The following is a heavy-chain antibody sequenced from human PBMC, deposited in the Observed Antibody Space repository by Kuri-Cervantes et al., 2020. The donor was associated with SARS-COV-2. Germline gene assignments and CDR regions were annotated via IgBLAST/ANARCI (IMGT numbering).Heavy chain of an antibody. CDR2: ISYDGSNK. CDR3: ARGNDYGEDFDY. CDR1: GFTFSSYA. Sequence: GESLKISCAASGFTFSSYAMHWVRQAPGKGPEWVAVISYDGSNKYYADSVKGRFTISRDNSKNTLYLQMNSLRAEDTAVYYCARGNDYGEDFDYWGQGTLVTVSS. D-gene: IGHD4-17*01. V-gene: IGHV3-30-3*01. J-gene: IGHJ4*02.